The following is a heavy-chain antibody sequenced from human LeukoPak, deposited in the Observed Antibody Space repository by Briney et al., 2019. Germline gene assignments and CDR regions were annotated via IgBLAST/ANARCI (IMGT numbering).Heavy chain of an antibody. V-gene: IGHV4-59*07. CDR1: GASLSSYY. J-gene: IGHJ4*02. D-gene: IGHD3-10*01. CDR3: ARAQGGLVRGVMFDS. Sequence: PSDTLSLICTVSGASLSSYYWKWIPQPPGKGLEWIGYIHDSGITNFNPALKGRVTASVDTSKNQFSLRLSSVTAADTAVYYCARAQGGLVRGVMFDSWGQGTLVTVSS. CDR2: IHDSGIT.